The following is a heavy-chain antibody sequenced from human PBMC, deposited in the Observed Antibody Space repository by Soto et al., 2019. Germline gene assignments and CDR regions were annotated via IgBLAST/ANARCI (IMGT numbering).Heavy chain of an antibody. CDR2: INHSGGT. CDR1: GGTFSAYY. V-gene: IGHV4-34*01. D-gene: IGHD3-22*01. J-gene: IGHJ4*02. Sequence: SETLSLTSGVYGGTFSAYYWSGIRQPPGKGLEWIGEINHSGGTSYNPSLKSRVTISVDTSKSQFSLKLTSVTAADRAVYYCARGSVYSVDRRGFYDFWAQGTPVTVSS. CDR3: ARGSVYSVDRRGFYDF.